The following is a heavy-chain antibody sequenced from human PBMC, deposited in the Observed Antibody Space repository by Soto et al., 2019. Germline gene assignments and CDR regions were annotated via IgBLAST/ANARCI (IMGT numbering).Heavy chain of an antibody. CDR2: INHSGST. Sequence: SETLSLTCAVYGGSFSGYYWSWIRQPPGKGLEWIGEINHSGSTNYNPSLKSRVTISVDTSKNQFSLKLSSVTAADTAVYYCASRKYSSSWYGDWFDPWGQGTLVTVSS. J-gene: IGHJ5*02. V-gene: IGHV4-34*01. CDR3: ASRKYSSSWYGDWFDP. D-gene: IGHD6-13*01. CDR1: GGSFSGYY.